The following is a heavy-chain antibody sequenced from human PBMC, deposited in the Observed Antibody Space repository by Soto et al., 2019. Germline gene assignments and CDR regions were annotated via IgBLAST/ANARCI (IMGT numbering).Heavy chain of an antibody. CDR2: ISASGGST. Sequence: EVQLLESGGGLVQPGGSLRLSCAASRFTFSNYAVSWVRQAPGKGLEWVSSISASGGSTYYADSVKGRFTISRDNSKNTLYLQMNSLRAEDTAIFYCAKFVTPAATGHGMDVWGQGTAVTVSS. V-gene: IGHV3-23*01. CDR1: RFTFSNYA. J-gene: IGHJ6*02. CDR3: AKFVTPAATGHGMDV. D-gene: IGHD2-2*01.